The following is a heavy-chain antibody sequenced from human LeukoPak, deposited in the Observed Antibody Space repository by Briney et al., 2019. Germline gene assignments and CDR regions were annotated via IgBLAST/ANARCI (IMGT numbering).Heavy chain of an antibody. J-gene: IGHJ3*02. D-gene: IGHD6-19*01. CDR2: INPSGGST. CDR3: ASSVAGTDRGAFDI. Sequence: ASVKVSCKASGYTFTSYYMHWVRQAPGQGLEWMGIINPSGGSTSYAQKSQGRVTMTRDTSTSTVYMELSSLSSEDTAVYYCASSVAGTDRGAFDIWGQGTMVTVSS. CDR1: GYTFTSYY. V-gene: IGHV1-46*01.